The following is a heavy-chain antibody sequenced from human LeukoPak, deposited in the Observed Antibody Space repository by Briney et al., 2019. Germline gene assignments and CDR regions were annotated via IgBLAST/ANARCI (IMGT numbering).Heavy chain of an antibody. J-gene: IGHJ4*02. Sequence: SQTLSLTCTVSGGSISSGSYYWSWIRQPAGKGLEWIGRVYTSGSTNYNPSLKSRVTISVDTSKNQFSLKLSSVTAADTAVYYCARASSSSWYVMEDYWGQGTLVTVSS. CDR2: VYTSGST. V-gene: IGHV4-61*02. CDR1: GGSISSGSYY. CDR3: ARASSSSWYVMEDY. D-gene: IGHD6-13*01.